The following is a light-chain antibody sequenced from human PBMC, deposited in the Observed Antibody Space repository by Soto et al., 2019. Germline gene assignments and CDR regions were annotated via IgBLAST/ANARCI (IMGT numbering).Light chain of an antibody. J-gene: IGKJ1*01. V-gene: IGKV1-39*01. CDR3: QQSYNIPWT. CDR1: QRISSY. CDR2: AAS. Sequence: DIQMTQSPSSLSASVGDRVTITCRASQRISSYLHWYQQKPGKAPKLLIYAASSLQSGVPSRFSGSGSGTDFTLTISSLQPEDFATYYGQQSYNIPWTFGQGTKVEIK.